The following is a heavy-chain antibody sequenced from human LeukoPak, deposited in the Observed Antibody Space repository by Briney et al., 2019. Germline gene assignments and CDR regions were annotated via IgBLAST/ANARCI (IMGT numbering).Heavy chain of an antibody. V-gene: IGHV3-15*01. CDR3: ATLTVRGVINI. J-gene: IGHJ4*02. Sequence: GGSLRLSCAASGFTFSNTWMNWVRQAPGKGLEWVGRIQSKTDGGTTEYAAPVKGRFTISRDDSKTTLYLQMNSLKTEDTAVYYCATLTVRGVINIWGQGTLVTVPS. CDR1: GFTFSNTW. CDR2: IQSKTDGGTT. D-gene: IGHD3-10*01.